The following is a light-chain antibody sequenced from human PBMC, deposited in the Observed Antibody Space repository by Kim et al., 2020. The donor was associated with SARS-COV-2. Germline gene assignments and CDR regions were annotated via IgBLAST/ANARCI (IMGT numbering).Light chain of an antibody. Sequence: GRSLTNSCTAPSSDVVTYIPSSWSKNHPGKAPKLMISEVSKRPSGVSNRFSGSKSGNTASLTISGLQAEDEADYYCCSYAGSSTLVFGGGTQLTVL. CDR1: SSDVVTYIP. CDR3: CSYAGSSTLV. J-gene: IGLJ2*01. V-gene: IGLV2-23*02. CDR2: EVS.